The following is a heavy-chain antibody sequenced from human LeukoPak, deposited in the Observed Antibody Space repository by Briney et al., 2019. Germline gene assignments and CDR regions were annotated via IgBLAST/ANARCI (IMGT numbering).Heavy chain of an antibody. CDR3: TRSLWD. D-gene: IGHD2-21*01. CDR1: GFTFSSYE. CDR2: ISSSGGAI. Sequence: PGGSLRLSCAASGFTFSSYEMSWVRQAPGKGLEWISYISSSGGAIYYADSVKGRFTISRDDAMKSLYLQMNSLRVEDTAVYYCTRSLWDWGQGTLVTVSS. V-gene: IGHV3-48*03. J-gene: IGHJ4*02.